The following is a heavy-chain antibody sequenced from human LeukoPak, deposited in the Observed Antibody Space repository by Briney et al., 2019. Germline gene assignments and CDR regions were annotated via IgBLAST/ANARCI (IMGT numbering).Heavy chain of an antibody. CDR1: GFTFSSYG. CDR2: ISYDGSNK. CDR3: ARDRLVLLWFGELSL. J-gene: IGHJ4*02. D-gene: IGHD3-10*01. Sequence: GGSLRLSCAASGFTFSSYGMHWVRQAPGKGLEWVAVISYDGSNKYYADSVKGRFTISRDNSKNTLYLQMNSLRAEDTAVYYCARDRLVLLWFGELSLWGQGTLVTVSS. V-gene: IGHV3-30*03.